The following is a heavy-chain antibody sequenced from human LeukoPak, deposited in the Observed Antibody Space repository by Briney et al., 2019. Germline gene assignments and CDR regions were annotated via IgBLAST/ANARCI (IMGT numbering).Heavy chain of an antibody. Sequence: ASVKVSCKASGYTFSGYYMHWVRQAPGQGLEWMGIINPSGGSTSYAQKFQGRVTMTRDTSTSTVYMELSSLRSEDTAVYYCARVESRLVPFDYWGQGTLVTVSS. CDR3: ARVESRLVPFDY. CDR2: INPSGGST. D-gene: IGHD6-19*01. J-gene: IGHJ4*02. V-gene: IGHV1-46*01. CDR1: GYTFSGYY.